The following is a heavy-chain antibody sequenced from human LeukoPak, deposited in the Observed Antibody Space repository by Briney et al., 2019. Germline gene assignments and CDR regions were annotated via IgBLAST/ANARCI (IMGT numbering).Heavy chain of an antibody. V-gene: IGHV1-46*01. CDR2: INPSGGST. Sequence: GASVKVSSKASGYTFTSYYMHWVRQAPGQGLEWMGIINPSGGSTSYAQKFQGRVTMTRDTSTSTVYMELSSLRSEDTAVYYCARGSGSYYRTLDAFDIWGQGPMVTVSS. J-gene: IGHJ3*02. CDR3: ARGSGSYYRTLDAFDI. CDR1: GYTFTSYY. D-gene: IGHD1-26*01.